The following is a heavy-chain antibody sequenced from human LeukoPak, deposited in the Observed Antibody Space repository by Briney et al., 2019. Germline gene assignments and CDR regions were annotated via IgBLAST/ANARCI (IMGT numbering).Heavy chain of an antibody. CDR1: GSTFSGFA. V-gene: IGHV3-23*01. CDR2: ISGSGDNT. J-gene: IGHJ6*01. Sequence: HSGGSLRLSCAASGSTFSGFAMSWVRRTPGKGLEWVSGISGSGDNTLYADSVKGRFTISRDNSKNTLYLEMNSLRAEDTAIYYCAKMKGHPLPKYYMDVWGQGTTVTVSS. CDR3: AKMKGHPLPKYYMDV. D-gene: IGHD1-26*01.